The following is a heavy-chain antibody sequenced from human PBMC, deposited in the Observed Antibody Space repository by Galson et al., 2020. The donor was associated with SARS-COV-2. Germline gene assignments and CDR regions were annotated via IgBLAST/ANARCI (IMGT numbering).Heavy chain of an antibody. Sequence: ETSETLSLTCAVYGGSFSGYYWSWIRQPPGKGLEWIGEINHSGSTNYNPSLKSRVTISVDTSKNQFSLKLSSVTAAHTAVYYCARGGWGCSSTSCWDKWGQGTLVTVSS. CDR1: GGSFSGYY. J-gene: IGHJ4*02. CDR3: ARGGWGCSSTSCWDK. CDR2: INHSGST. V-gene: IGHV4-34*01. D-gene: IGHD2-2*01.